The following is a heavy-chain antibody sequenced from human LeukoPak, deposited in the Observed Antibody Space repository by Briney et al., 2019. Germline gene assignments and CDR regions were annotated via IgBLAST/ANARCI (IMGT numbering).Heavy chain of an antibody. D-gene: IGHD1-7*01. Sequence: ASVKVSCKASGYTFTGYYMHWVRQAPGQGLEWMGWINPNSGNTGYAQKFQGRVTMTRNTSISTAYMELSSLRSEDTAVYCCARVHWNYLYYFDYRGQGTLVTVSS. CDR2: INPNSGNT. J-gene: IGHJ4*02. CDR1: GYTFTGYY. V-gene: IGHV1-8*02. CDR3: ARVHWNYLYYFDY.